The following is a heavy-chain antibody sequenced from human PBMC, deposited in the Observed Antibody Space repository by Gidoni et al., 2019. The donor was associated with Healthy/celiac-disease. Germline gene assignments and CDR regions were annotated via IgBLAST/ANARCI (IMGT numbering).Heavy chain of an antibody. CDR1: GSTFSSYS. D-gene: IGHD2-2*02. V-gene: IGHV3-21*01. J-gene: IGHJ4*02. CDR3: ARDHGGGIVVVPAAIFFDY. Sequence: EVQLVASGGGLVKPGWSLILSCAASGSTFSSYSMHWVLQAPGKGLAWVSSISSSSSYIYYADSVKGRFTISRDNAKNSLYLQMNSLRAEDTAVYYCARDHGGGIVVVPAAIFFDYWGQGTLVTVSS. CDR2: ISSSSSYI.